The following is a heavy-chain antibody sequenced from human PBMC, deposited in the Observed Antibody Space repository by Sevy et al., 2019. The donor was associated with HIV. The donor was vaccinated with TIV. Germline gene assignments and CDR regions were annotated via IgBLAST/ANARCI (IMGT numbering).Heavy chain of an antibody. CDR2: ISSGSRYT. V-gene: IGHV3-11*06. D-gene: IGHD3-22*01. J-gene: IGHJ4*02. Sequence: GGSLRLSCAASGFSFSDYYMTWIRQAPGKGLGWVSYISSGSRYTYYADSVKGRFAISRDNAENSLYLKMSSLRAEDTAVYYCARVRVVAADYYFDYWGQGTLVTVSS. CDR3: ARVRVVAADYYFDY. CDR1: GFSFSDYY.